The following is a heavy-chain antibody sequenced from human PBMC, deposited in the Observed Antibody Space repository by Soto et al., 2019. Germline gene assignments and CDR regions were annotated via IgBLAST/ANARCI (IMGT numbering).Heavy chain of an antibody. CDR3: ARDYAPVAGTHYYGMDV. J-gene: IGHJ6*02. D-gene: IGHD6-19*01. V-gene: IGHV1-46*01. CDR2: INPSGGST. CDR1: GYTFTSYY. Sequence: ASVKVSYKASGYTFTSYYMHWVRQAPGQGLEWMGIINPSGGSTSYAQKFQGRVTMTRDTSTSTVYMELSSLRSEDTAVYYCARDYAPVAGTHYYGMDVWGQGTTVTVSS.